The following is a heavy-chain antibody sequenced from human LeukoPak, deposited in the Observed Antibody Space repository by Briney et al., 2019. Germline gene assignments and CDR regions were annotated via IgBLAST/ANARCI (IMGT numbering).Heavy chain of an antibody. J-gene: IGHJ6*02. CDR2: ISAYNGNT. Sequence: ASVNVSCKASGYNFTSYGISWVRQAPGQGLEWMGWISAYNGNTNYAQKLQGRVTMTRDTSTSTVYMELSSLRSEDTAVYYCARGMREYQLLPHGMDVWGQGTTVTVSS. CDR3: ARGMREYQLLPHGMDV. V-gene: IGHV1-18*01. D-gene: IGHD2-2*01. CDR1: GYNFTSYG.